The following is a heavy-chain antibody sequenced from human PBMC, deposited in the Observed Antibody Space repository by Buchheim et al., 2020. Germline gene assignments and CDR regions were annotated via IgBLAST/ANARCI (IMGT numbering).Heavy chain of an antibody. V-gene: IGHV3-7*01. CDR2: IKQDGREK. CDR3: AREWNDFWSGYPRGFDY. CDR1: GFTFSSYW. J-gene: IGHJ4*02. Sequence: EVQLVESGGGLVQPGGSLRLSCAASGFTFSSYWMSWVRQAPGKGLEWVANIKQDGREKYYVDSVKGRFTISRDNAKNSLYLQMNSLRAEDTAVYYCAREWNDFWSGYPRGFDYWGQGTL. D-gene: IGHD3-3*01.